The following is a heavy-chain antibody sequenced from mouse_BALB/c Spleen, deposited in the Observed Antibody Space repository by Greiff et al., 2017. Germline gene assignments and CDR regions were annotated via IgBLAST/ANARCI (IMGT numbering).Heavy chain of an antibody. CDR3: ARQVVTRAMDY. CDR1: GFTFSSYG. V-gene: IGHV5-6*01. Sequence: VQLKQSGGDLVKPGGSLKLSCAASGFTFSSYGMSWVRQTPDKRLEWVATISSGGSYTYYPDSVKGRFTISRDNAKNTLYLQMSSLKSEDTAMYYCARQVVTRAMDYWGQGTSVTVSS. CDR2: ISSGGSYT. J-gene: IGHJ4*01. D-gene: IGHD2-2*01.